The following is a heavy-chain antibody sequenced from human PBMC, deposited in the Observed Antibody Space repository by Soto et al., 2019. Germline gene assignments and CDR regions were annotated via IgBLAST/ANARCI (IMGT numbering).Heavy chain of an antibody. J-gene: IGHJ4*02. CDR2: IYHSGST. Sequence: SETRSLTCAVSGGSISSVGYSGSWIRQSPGKGLEWIGYIYHSGSTYYNPSVKSRVTISVDKSKNQFSLKLTSVTAADTAVYFCARGRFLDPFDNWGQGTRVTVSS. CDR3: ARGRFLDPFDN. CDR1: GGSISSVGYS. D-gene: IGHD3-3*01. V-gene: IGHV4-30-2*06.